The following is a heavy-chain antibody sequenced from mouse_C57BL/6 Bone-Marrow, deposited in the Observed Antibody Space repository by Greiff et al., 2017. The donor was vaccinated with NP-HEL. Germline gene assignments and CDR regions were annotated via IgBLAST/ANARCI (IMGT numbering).Heavy chain of an antibody. CDR2: SRNKANDYTT. CDR3: ARDSKLTGFSMDY. J-gene: IGHJ4*01. D-gene: IGHD4-1*01. CDR1: GFTFSDFY. Sequence: EVQVVESGGGLVQSGRSLRLSCATSGFTFSDFYMEWVRQAPGKGLEWIAASRNKANDYTTEYSSSVKGRFIVSRDTSQSILYLQMNALRAEDTAIYYCARDSKLTGFSMDYWGQGTSVTVSS. V-gene: IGHV7-1*01.